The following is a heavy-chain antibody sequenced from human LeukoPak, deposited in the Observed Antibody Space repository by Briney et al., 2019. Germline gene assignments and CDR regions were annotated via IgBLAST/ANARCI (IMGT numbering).Heavy chain of an antibody. CDR2: ITGTGGST. CDR3: AKDHGTAVAGFYY. V-gene: IGHV3-23*01. Sequence: GASLRLSCAASGFSLSTYGVSWVRQPPGKGLEWVSGITGTGGSTYYADSVKGRFTVSRDTSKNTLYLQMNSLRAEDTAIHYCAKDHGTAVAGFYYWGQGTLVTVSS. CDR1: GFSLSTYG. J-gene: IGHJ4*02. D-gene: IGHD6-19*01.